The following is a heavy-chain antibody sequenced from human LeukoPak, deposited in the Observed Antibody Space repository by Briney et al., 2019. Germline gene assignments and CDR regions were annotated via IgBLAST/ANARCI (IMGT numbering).Heavy chain of an antibody. D-gene: IGHD2-15*01. Sequence: ASVKVSCKASGYTFTSYGISWVRQAPGQGLEWMGWISAYNGNTNYAQKLQGRVTMTTDTSTSTAYMELRSLRSDDTAVYYCARGAYCSGGSCYKPRLDYWGQGTLVTVSS. CDR3: ARGAYCSGGSCYKPRLDY. V-gene: IGHV1-18*01. CDR2: ISAYNGNT. CDR1: GYTFTSYG. J-gene: IGHJ4*02.